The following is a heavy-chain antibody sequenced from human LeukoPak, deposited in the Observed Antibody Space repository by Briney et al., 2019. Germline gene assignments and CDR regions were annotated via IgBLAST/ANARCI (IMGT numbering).Heavy chain of an antibody. CDR3: ASLRERSYYARGFDY. Sequence: SETLSLTCAVYGGSFSGYYWSWIRQPPGKGLEWIGEINHSGSTNYNPSLKSRVTISVDTSKNQFSLKLSSVTAANTAVYYCASLRERSYYARGFDYWGQGTLVTVSS. V-gene: IGHV4-34*01. D-gene: IGHD3-3*01. CDR2: INHSGST. J-gene: IGHJ4*02. CDR1: GGSFSGYY.